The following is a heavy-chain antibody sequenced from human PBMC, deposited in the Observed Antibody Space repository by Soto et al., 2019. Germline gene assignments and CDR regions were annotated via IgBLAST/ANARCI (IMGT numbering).Heavy chain of an antibody. V-gene: IGHV3-74*01. Sequence: EVHLVESGGGLVQPGGSLRLSCAASGFTFSSYWMHWVRQAPGKGLVWVSRINSDGSSIRYADSVKGRFTISRDNAKNTLYLQMNTLGADDTAVYYCATSISVGGGGWGQGTLVTVSS. CDR2: INSDGSSI. D-gene: IGHD3-16*01. CDR3: ATSISVGGGG. J-gene: IGHJ4*02. CDR1: GFTFSSYW.